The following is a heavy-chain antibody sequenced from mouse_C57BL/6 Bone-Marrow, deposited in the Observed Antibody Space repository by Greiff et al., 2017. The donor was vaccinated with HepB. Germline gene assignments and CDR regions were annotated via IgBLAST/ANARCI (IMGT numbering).Heavy chain of an antibody. CDR1: GFSFNTYA. Sequence: EVHLVESGGGLVQPKGSLKLSCAASGFSFNTYAMNWVRQAPGKGLEWVARIRSKSNNYATYYADSVKDRFTISRDDSESMLYLQMNNLKTEDTAMYYCVSFYYYGSSWFAYWGQGTLVTVSA. CDR2: IRSKSNNYAT. CDR3: VSFYYYGSSWFAY. V-gene: IGHV10-1*01. D-gene: IGHD1-1*01. J-gene: IGHJ3*01.